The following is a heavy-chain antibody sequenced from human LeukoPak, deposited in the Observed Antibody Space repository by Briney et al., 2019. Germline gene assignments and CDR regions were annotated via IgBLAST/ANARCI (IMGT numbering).Heavy chain of an antibody. CDR2: ISAYNGNT. CDR3: AGDGETTVTTFYYYGMDV. V-gene: IGHV1-18*01. CDR1: GYTFTSYG. Sequence: GASVKVSCKASGYTFTSYGISWVRQAPGQGLEWMGWISAYNGNTNYAQKLQGRVTKTTDTSTSTAYMELRSLRSDDTAVYYCAGDGETTVTTFYYYGMDVWGQGTTVTVSS. J-gene: IGHJ6*02. D-gene: IGHD4-17*01.